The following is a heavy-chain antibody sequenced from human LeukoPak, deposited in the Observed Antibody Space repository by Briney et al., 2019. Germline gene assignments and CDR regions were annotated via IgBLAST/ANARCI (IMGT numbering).Heavy chain of an antibody. D-gene: IGHD2-2*02. CDR2: ISYDESNK. CDR3: AKVGPRDSSYMYYFDY. V-gene: IGHV3-30*18. CDR1: GFTFSSYG. Sequence: PGRSLRLSCAGSGFTFSSYGMHWVRQAPGKGLEWVAVISYDESNKYYADSVKGRFTISRDNSKNTLYLQMNSLRAEDTAVYYCAKVGPRDSSYMYYFDYWGQGTLVTVSS. J-gene: IGHJ4*02.